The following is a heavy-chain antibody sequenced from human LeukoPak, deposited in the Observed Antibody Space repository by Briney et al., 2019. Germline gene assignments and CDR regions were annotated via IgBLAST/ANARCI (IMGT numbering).Heavy chain of an antibody. V-gene: IGHV3-23*01. Sequence: QAGGSLRLSCAASGFTFSSYGMHWVRQAPGKGLEWVSAISGSGGSTYYADSVKGRFTISRDNSKNTLYLQMNSLRAEDTAVYYCAKGGSIADSFDYWGQGTLVTVSS. CDR3: AKGGSIADSFDY. CDR1: GFTFSSYG. D-gene: IGHD6-6*01. J-gene: IGHJ4*02. CDR2: ISGSGGST.